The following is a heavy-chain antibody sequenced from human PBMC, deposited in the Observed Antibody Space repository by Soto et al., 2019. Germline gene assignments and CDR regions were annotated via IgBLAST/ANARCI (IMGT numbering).Heavy chain of an antibody. Sequence: QLQLQESGPGLVKPSETLSLTCTVSGGSISSSSYYWGWIRQPPGKGLEWIGSIYYSGSTYYNPSLKSRVTISVDTSKNQFSLKLSSVTAADTAVYYCARQMEKQLAPFDYWGQGTLVTVSS. CDR2: IYYSGST. J-gene: IGHJ4*02. CDR1: GGSISSSSYY. CDR3: ARQMEKQLAPFDY. D-gene: IGHD6-6*01. V-gene: IGHV4-39*01.